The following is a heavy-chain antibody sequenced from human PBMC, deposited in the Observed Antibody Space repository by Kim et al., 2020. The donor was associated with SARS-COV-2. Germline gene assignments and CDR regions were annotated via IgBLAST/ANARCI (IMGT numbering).Heavy chain of an antibody. CDR3: ARDEFQLWYDSSGSDY. D-gene: IGHD3-22*01. J-gene: IGHJ4*02. Sequence: ASVKVSCKASGYTFTSYAMHWVRQAPGQRLEWMGWINAGNGNTKYSQKFQGRVTITRDTSASTAYMELSSLRSEDTAVYYCARDEFQLWYDSSGSDYWGQGTLVTVSS. CDR1: GYTFTSYA. CDR2: INAGNGNT. V-gene: IGHV1-3*01.